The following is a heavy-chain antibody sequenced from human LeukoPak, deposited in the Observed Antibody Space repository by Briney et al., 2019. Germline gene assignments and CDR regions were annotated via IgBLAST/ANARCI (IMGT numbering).Heavy chain of an antibody. D-gene: IGHD3-16*01. V-gene: IGHV5-51*01. J-gene: IGHJ4*02. CDR3: LRGWRGSLYDPPDF. CDR1: GYTFTKHW. CDR2: IYPGDSDT. Sequence: GESLKISCEASGYTFTKHWIGWVRQMPGKGLEWMGIIYPGDSDTRYNPSFQGQVTVSVDKSITTAYLQWSSLKASDTAVYYCLRGWRGSLYDPPDFWGQGTLVTVSS.